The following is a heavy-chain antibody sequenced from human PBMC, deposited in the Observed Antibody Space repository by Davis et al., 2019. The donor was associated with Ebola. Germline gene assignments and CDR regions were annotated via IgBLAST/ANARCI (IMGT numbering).Heavy chain of an antibody. V-gene: IGHV3-23*01. CDR1: GFTFSSYA. CDR2: ISNSGGST. J-gene: IGHJ4*02. D-gene: IGHD6-25*01. CDR3: ARKSGIDY. Sequence: GGSLRPSCAASGFTFSSYAMSWVRQAPGKGLEWFSGISNSGGSTYHVDSVKGRFTISRDNSQNTLYLQMNSLRAEDTAVYYCARKSGIDYWGQGTLVTVSS.